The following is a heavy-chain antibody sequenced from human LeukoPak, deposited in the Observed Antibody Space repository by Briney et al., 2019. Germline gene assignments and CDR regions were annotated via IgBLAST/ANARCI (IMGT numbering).Heavy chain of an antibody. CDR2: IDSGGHT. CDR1: GFTVSSRY. D-gene: IGHD6-19*01. CDR3: ARDLVGSSGWWDFDS. V-gene: IGHV3-66*01. Sequence: GGSLRLSCAASGFTVSSRYMSWVRQAPGKGLEWVSAIDSGGHTYYADSVKGRFTISRDNSKNKLHLQINSLRAEDTAVCYCARDLVGSSGWWDFDSWGQGTLVTVSS. J-gene: IGHJ4*02.